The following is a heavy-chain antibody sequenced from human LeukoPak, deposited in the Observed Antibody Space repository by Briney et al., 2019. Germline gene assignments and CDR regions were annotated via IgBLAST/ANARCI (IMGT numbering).Heavy chain of an antibody. CDR2: IFYSGST. D-gene: IGHD3-16*01. CDR3: ATDTGYSGGEFFEY. CDR1: GGSIATNAYL. J-gene: IGHJ4*02. Sequence: SETLSLTCIVSGGSIATNAYLWAWIRQPPGRGLEWIASIFYSGSTYYHPSLKSRVTISRDTSKNQFSLNLNSVTAADTAVYYCATDTGYSGGEFFEYWGQGSLVTVSS. V-gene: IGHV4-39*07.